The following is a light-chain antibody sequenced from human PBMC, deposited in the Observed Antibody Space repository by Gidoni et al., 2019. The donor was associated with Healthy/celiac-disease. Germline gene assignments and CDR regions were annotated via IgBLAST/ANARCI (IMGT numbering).Light chain of an antibody. CDR3: QQDGSAPIT. CDR1: RSVSSIY. J-gene: IGKJ5*01. V-gene: IGKV3-20*01. CDR2: GAS. Sequence: EVLSTPSPGTLSLSPGERATLSCTASRSVSSIYLAWYQQKPGQAPSLLIYGASTRATGIPDSFSGSGSGTDFTLTISRLELEDFAVYYCQQDGSAPITFGQGTRLEIK.